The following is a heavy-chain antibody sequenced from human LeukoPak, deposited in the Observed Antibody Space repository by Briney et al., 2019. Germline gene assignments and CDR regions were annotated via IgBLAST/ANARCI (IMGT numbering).Heavy chain of an antibody. CDR1: GFTSRSYA. V-gene: IGHV3-23*01. J-gene: IGHJ6*02. CDR2: MSGSGGST. CDR3: AKGRSGTYYYYGMDV. Sequence: GGSLRLPCAVSGFTSRSYAMTWVRQAPGKGLEWVSAMSGSGGSTHYADSVKGRFTISRDSSKNTLYLQMNSLRAEDTAVYYCAKGRSGTYYYYGMDVWGQGTTVTVSS. D-gene: IGHD3-10*01.